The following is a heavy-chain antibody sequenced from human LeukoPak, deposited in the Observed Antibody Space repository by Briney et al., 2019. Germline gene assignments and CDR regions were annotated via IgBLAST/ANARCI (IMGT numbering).Heavy chain of an antibody. J-gene: IGHJ4*02. CDR2: MKSKTDGATK. Sequence: GGSLRLSCAASVFSLSKAWMSWVRQAPGRGVEWVGRMKSKTDGATKHYAAPVTGRFTISRANSKNMLHLEMNSLQTNDTALYYCSTHSYGRTTVTAFALWGQGSLVIVSS. V-gene: IGHV3-15*01. D-gene: IGHD4-17*01. CDR3: STHSYGRTTVTAFAL. CDR1: VFSLSKAW.